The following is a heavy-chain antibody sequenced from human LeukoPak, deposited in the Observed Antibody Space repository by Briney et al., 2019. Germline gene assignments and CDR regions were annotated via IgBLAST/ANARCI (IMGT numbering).Heavy chain of an antibody. CDR2: INPNSGGT. V-gene: IGHV1-2*02. CDR3: ASSPTGTYYYDSSGYFLGY. D-gene: IGHD3-22*01. Sequence: ASVKVSCKASGYTFTGYYMHWVRQAPGQGLEWMGWINPNSGGTNYAQKFQGRVTMARDTSISTAYMELSRLRPDDTAVYYCASSPTGTYYYDSSGYFLGYWGQGTLVTVSS. CDR1: GYTFTGYY. J-gene: IGHJ4*02.